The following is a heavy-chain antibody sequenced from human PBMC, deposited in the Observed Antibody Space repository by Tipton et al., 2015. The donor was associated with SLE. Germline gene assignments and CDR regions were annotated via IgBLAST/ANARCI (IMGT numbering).Heavy chain of an antibody. D-gene: IGHD6-19*01. Sequence: AASGFTVSSNYMSWVRQAPGKGLEWVSVIYSGGSTYYADSVKGRFTISRDNSKNTLYLQMNSLRAEDTAVYYCARDEGQPYSSGKGFDPWGQGTLVTVSS. CDR2: IYSGGST. CDR3: ARDEGQPYSSGKGFDP. CDR1: GFTVSSNY. J-gene: IGHJ5*02. V-gene: IGHV3-66*01.